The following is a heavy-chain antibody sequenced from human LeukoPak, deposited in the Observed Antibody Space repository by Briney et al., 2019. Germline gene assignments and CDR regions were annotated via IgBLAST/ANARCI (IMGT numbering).Heavy chain of an antibody. D-gene: IGHD3-22*01. CDR3: ARDRITMIVVVETNRFDP. J-gene: IGHJ5*02. Sequence: ASVKVSCKASGYTFTGYYMHWVRQAPGQGLEWMGWINPNSGGTNYAQKFQGRVTMTRDTSISTAYMELSRLRSDDTAVYYRARDRITMIVVVETNRFDPWGQGTLVTVSS. CDR1: GYTFTGYY. CDR2: INPNSGGT. V-gene: IGHV1-2*02.